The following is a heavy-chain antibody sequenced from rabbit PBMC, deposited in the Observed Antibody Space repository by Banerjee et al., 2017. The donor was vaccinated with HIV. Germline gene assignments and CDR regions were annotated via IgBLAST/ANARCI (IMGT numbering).Heavy chain of an antibody. CDR3: ARGNYNNYAYIGGGYNAFDP. CDR2: IYGGSSSNT. CDR1: GFSFNSNYY. V-gene: IGHV1S40*01. J-gene: IGHJ2*02. D-gene: IGHD6-1*01. Sequence: QSLEESGGDLVKPGASLTLTCTASGFSFNSNYYMCWVRQAPGKGLEWIACIYGGSSSNTYYASWAKGRFTISKTSSTTVTLQMTSLTAADTATYFCARGNYNNYAYIGGGYNAFDPWGPGTLVTVS.